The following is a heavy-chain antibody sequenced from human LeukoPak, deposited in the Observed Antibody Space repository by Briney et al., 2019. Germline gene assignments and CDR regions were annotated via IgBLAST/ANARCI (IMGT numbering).Heavy chain of an antibody. V-gene: IGHV4-38-2*02. Sequence: SETLSLTCTVSGYSISSGYYWGWIRQPPGKGLEWIGSIYHSGSTYYNPSLKSRVTISVDTSKNQFSLKLSSVTAADTAVYYRARDQPYMDVWGKGTTVTVSS. J-gene: IGHJ6*03. CDR2: IYHSGST. CDR1: GYSISSGYY. CDR3: ARDQPYMDV.